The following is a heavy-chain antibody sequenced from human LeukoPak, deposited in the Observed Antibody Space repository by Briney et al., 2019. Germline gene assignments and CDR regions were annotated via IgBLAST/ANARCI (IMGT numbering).Heavy chain of an antibody. CDR3: ARSSKGYNLPGYYFDY. CDR1: GGSISSGGYS. V-gene: IGHV4-30-2*01. Sequence: SQTLSLTCAVSGGSISSGGYSWSWIRQPPGKGLEWIGYIYHSGSTYYNPSLKSRVTISVDRSKNQFSLKLSSVTAADTAVYYCARSSKGYNLPGYYFDYWGQGTLVTVSS. CDR2: IYHSGST. D-gene: IGHD5-24*01. J-gene: IGHJ4*02.